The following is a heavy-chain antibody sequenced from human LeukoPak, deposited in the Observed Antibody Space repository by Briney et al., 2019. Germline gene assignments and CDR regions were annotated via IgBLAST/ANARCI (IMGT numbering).Heavy chain of an antibody. CDR2: IYYSGST. J-gene: IGHJ5*02. CDR3: ARSQLERRLLFDP. CDR1: GGSISSYY. Sequence: SETLSLTCTVSGGSISSYYWSWIRQPPGKGLEWIGYIYYSGSTNYNPSLKSRVTISVDTSKNQFSLKLSSVTAADTAVYYCARSQLERRLLFDPWGQGTLVTVSS. V-gene: IGHV4-59*08. D-gene: IGHD1-1*01.